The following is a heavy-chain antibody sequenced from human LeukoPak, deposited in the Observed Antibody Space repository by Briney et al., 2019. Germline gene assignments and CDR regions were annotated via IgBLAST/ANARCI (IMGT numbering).Heavy chain of an antibody. J-gene: IGHJ4*02. V-gene: IGHV3-30*18. Sequence: GGSLRLSCAASGFTFSSYGMHWVRQAPGKGLEWVALISYDGSNKYYADSVKGRFIISRDNSKNTLYLQMNSLRAEDTAVYYCAKGYYDSSGSLDYWGQGTLVTVSS. D-gene: IGHD3-22*01. CDR1: GFTFSSYG. CDR2: ISYDGSNK. CDR3: AKGYYDSSGSLDY.